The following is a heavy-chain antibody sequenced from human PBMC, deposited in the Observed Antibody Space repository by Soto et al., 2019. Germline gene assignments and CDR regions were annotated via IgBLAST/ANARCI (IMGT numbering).Heavy chain of an antibody. Sequence: EVQLVESGGGLVQPGRSLRLSCAASGFTFVDYAMHWVRQAPGKGLEWVSGISWNSGSIGYADSVKGRFTISRDNAKNSLYLQMNSLRAEDTALYYCAKGRTTVTTFYFDYWGQGTLVTVSS. CDR2: ISWNSGSI. CDR1: GFTFVDYA. V-gene: IGHV3-9*01. D-gene: IGHD4-17*01. CDR3: AKGRTTVTTFYFDY. J-gene: IGHJ4*02.